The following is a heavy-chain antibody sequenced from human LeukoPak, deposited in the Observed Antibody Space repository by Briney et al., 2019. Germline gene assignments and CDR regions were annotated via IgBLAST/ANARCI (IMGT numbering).Heavy chain of an antibody. CDR1: GYTFTVYY. Sequence: ASVTVSCKDSGYTFTVYYMHWVRQAPGQGLEWMGWINPNSGGTNYAQKFQGRVTMTRDTSISTAYMELSRLRSDDTAVYYCASRSSGWLYLDYWGQGTLVTVSS. J-gene: IGHJ4*02. CDR2: INPNSGGT. CDR3: ASRSSGWLYLDY. V-gene: IGHV1-2*02. D-gene: IGHD6-19*01.